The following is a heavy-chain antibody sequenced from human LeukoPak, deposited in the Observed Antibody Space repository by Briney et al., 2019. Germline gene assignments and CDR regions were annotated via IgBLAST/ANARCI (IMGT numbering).Heavy chain of an antibody. D-gene: IGHD2-15*01. J-gene: IGHJ3*01. Sequence: PSETLSLTCTVSGGSISSSSYYWGWIRQPPGKGLEWIGSIYYSGSTYYNPSLKSRVTISINASKKQLSLNLASVTAADTAVYYCARRGDAWQILYSFDVWGQGTAVIVSS. CDR1: GGSISSSSYY. CDR3: ARRGDAWQILYSFDV. CDR2: IYYSGST. V-gene: IGHV4-39*01.